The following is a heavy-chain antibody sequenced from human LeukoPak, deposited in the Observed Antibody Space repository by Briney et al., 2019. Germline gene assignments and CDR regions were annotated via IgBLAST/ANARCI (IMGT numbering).Heavy chain of an antibody. CDR2: IRYDGSNK. V-gene: IGHV3-30*02. CDR1: GFTFSSYG. J-gene: IGHJ6*03. D-gene: IGHD3-10*01. Sequence: PGGSLRLSCAASGFTFSSYGMHWVRQAPGKGLEWVAFIRYDGSNKYYADSVKGRFTISRDNSKNTLYLQMNSLRAEDTAVYYCAKDFGRFGGYYYYMDVWGKGTTVTISS. CDR3: AKDFGRFGGYYYYMDV.